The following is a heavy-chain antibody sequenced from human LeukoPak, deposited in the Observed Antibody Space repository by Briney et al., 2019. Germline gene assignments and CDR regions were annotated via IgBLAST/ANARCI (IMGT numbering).Heavy chain of an antibody. CDR2: IYYSGST. V-gene: IGHV4-59*01. CDR1: GGSISSYY. CDR3: ARSRHDFWSGSTRFLDV. D-gene: IGHD3-3*01. Sequence: SETLSLTCTVSGGSISSYYWSWIRQPPGKGLEWIGYIYYSGSTNYNPSLKSRVTISVDTSKNQFSLKLSSVTAADTAVHYCARSRHDFWSGSTRFLDVWGKGTTVTVSS. J-gene: IGHJ6*04.